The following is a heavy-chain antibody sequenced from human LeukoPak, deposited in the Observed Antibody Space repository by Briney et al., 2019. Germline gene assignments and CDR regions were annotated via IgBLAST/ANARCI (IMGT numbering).Heavy chain of an antibody. CDR2: IRSKANSYAT. V-gene: IGHV3-73*01. J-gene: IGHJ4*02. CDR3: TRRVGATDY. Sequence: PGGSLKLSCAASGLTFSGSAMHWVRQASGKGLEWVGRIRSKANSYATAYAASVKGRFTISRDDSKNTAYLQMNSLKTEDTAVYYCTRRVGATDYWGQGALVTVSS. CDR1: GLTFSGSA. D-gene: IGHD1-26*01.